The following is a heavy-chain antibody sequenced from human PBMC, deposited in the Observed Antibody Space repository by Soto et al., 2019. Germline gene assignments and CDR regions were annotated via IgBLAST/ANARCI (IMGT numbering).Heavy chain of an antibody. D-gene: IGHD3-22*01. V-gene: IGHV4-34*01. CDR2: INHSGST. Sequence: TSETLSLTCAVYGGSFSGYYWSWIRQPPGKGLEWIGEINHSGSTNYNPSLKSRVTISVDTSKNQFSLKLSSVTAADTAVYYCARGINYDSSGLGYWGQGTLVTVSS. CDR1: GGSFSGYY. J-gene: IGHJ4*02. CDR3: ARGINYDSSGLGY.